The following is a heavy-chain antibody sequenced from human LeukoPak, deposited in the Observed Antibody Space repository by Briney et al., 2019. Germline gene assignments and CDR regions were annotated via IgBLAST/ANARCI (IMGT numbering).Heavy chain of an antibody. CDR3: AIQDYYDSSGFGPDDDY. D-gene: IGHD3-22*01. CDR1: GGTFSSYA. V-gene: IGHV1-69*05. J-gene: IGHJ4*02. Sequence: ASVTVSCKASGGTFSSYAISWVRQAPGQGLEWMGGIIPIFGTANYAQKFQGRVTITTDESTSTAYMELSSLRSEDTAVYYCAIQDYYDSSGFGPDDDYWGQGTLVTVSS. CDR2: IIPIFGTA.